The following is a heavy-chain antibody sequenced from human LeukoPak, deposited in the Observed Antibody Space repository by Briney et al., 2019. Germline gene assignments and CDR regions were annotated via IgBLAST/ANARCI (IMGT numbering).Heavy chain of an antibody. CDR1: GFTFSSYA. V-gene: IGHV3-7*05. CDR3: ARDKSVGATPFDY. CDR2: IKQDGSEK. J-gene: IGHJ4*02. D-gene: IGHD1-26*01. Sequence: PGGSLRLSCAASGFTFSSYAMSWVRQAPGKGLERVASIKQDGSEKYYVDSVKGRFTISRDNAKKSLYLQMNSLRAEDTAVYYCARDKSVGATPFDYWGQGTLVTVSS.